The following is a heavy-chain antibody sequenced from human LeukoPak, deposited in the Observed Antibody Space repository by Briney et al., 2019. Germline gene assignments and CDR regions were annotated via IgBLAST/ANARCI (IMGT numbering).Heavy chain of an antibody. J-gene: IGHJ4*02. CDR1: GFSLSTSGMC. CDR3: ARYYYDILTGYYFDY. CDR2: IDWDDDK. D-gene: IGHD3-9*01. V-gene: IGHV2-70*11. Sequence: SGPALVKPTQTLTLTCTFSGFSLSTSGMCVSWNRQPPGKALEWLARIDWDDDKYYSTSLKTRLTISKDTSKNQVVLTMTNMDPVDTATYYCARYYYDILTGYYFDYWGQGTLVTVSS.